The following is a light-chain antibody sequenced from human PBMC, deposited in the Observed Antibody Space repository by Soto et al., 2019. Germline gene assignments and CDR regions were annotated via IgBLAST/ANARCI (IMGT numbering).Light chain of an antibody. V-gene: IGKV3-20*01. CDR1: QFVSSR. CDR3: QQYDSSPRT. Sequence: DIVVTQYPATLSASPGERVTLSCRASQFVSSRLAWYQQRPGQVPRLLIYDASTRATGIPARFSGSGSGTDFTLTITSLEPEDFAVYWCQQYDSSPRTFGQGTKVDIK. CDR2: DAS. J-gene: IGKJ1*01.